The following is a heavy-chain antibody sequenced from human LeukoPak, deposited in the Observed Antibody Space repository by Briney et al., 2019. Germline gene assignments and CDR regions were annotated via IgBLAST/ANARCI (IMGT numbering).Heavy chain of an antibody. V-gene: IGHV4-34*01. J-gene: IGHJ4*02. CDR3: ARGGVRITIFGVVTPFDY. CDR1: GGSLSGYY. Sequence: KPSEALSLTCAVYGGSLSGYYWSWIRQPPGKGLEWIGEINHSGSTNHNPSLKSRVTISVDTSKNQFSLKLSSVTAADTAVYYCARGGVRITIFGVVTPFDYWGQGTLVTVSS. D-gene: IGHD3-3*01. CDR2: INHSGST.